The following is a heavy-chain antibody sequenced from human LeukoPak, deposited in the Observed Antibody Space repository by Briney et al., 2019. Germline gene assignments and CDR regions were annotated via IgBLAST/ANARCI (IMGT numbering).Heavy chain of an antibody. V-gene: IGHV4-59*01. CDR1: GGSISSYY. Sequence: PSETLSLTCTVSGGSISSYYWGWIRQPPGKGLEWIGYIHYSGSTNYNPSLKSRVTVSVDTSKNQFSLRLSSVTAADSAVYYCASTRRDGYPFDYWGQGTLVTVSS. CDR3: ASTRRDGYPFDY. CDR2: IHYSGST. J-gene: IGHJ4*02. D-gene: IGHD5-24*01.